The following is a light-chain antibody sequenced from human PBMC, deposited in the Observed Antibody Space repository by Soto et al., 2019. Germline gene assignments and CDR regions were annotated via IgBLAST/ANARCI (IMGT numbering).Light chain of an antibody. V-gene: IGLV1-47*01. J-gene: IGLJ1*01. Sequence: QSVLTQPPSASGTPGQRITICCSGGTSKIGSNYVYWYQQLPGTAPKLLIYRNNQRPSAVPDRFSGSKSSTSASLAISGLRSDDEADYFCATWDDSLNGFSDFGSATKVTVL. CDR2: RNN. CDR3: ATWDDSLNGFSD. CDR1: TSKIGSNY.